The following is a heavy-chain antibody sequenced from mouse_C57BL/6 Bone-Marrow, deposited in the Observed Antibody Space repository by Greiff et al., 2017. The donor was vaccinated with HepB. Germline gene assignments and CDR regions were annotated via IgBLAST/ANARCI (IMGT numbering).Heavy chain of an antibody. CDR2: ISSGGDYI. Sequence: EVKLVESGEGLVKPGGSLKLSCAASGFTFSSYAMSWVRQTPEKRLEWVAYISSGGDYIYYADTVNGRFTISRDNARNTLYLQMSSLKSEDTAMYYCTRGGYDGLFAYWGQGTLVTVSA. CDR3: TRGGYDGLFAY. D-gene: IGHD1-2*01. J-gene: IGHJ3*01. V-gene: IGHV5-9-1*02. CDR1: GFTFSSYA.